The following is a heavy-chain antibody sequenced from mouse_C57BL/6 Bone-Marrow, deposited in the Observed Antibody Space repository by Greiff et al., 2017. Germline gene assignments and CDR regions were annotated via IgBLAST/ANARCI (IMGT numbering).Heavy chain of an antibody. CDR1: GYTFTSYG. J-gene: IGHJ3*01. CDR2: IYPRSGNT. V-gene: IGHV1-81*01. Sequence: QVQLKESGAELARPGASVKLSCKASGYTFTSYGISWVKQRTGQGLEWIGEIYPRSGNTYYNEKFKGKATLTADKSSSTAYMELRSLTSEDSAVYFGARLGFAYWGQGTLVTVSA. CDR3: ARLGFAY.